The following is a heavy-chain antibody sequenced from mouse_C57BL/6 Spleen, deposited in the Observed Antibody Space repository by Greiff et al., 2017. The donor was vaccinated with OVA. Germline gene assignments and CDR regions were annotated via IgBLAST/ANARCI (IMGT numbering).Heavy chain of an antibody. D-gene: IGHD1-1*01. V-gene: IGHV5-17*01. CDR2: ISSGSSTI. Sequence: DVHLVESGGGLVKPGGSLKLSCAASGFTFSDYGMHWVRQAPEKGLEWVAYISSGSSTIYYADTVKGRFTISRDNAKNTLFLQMTSLRSEDTAMYYCARPTVEGYAMDYWGQGTSVTVSS. CDR3: ARPTVEGYAMDY. CDR1: GFTFSDYG. J-gene: IGHJ4*01.